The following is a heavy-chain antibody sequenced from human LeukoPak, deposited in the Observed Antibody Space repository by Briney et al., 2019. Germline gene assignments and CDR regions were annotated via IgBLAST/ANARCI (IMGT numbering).Heavy chain of an antibody. J-gene: IGHJ4*02. CDR2: ISSSSSYI. CDR3: ARGRKAGYTSFDY. V-gene: IGHV3-21*01. D-gene: IGHD5-18*01. Sequence: GGSLRLSCAASGFTFSSYSMNWVRQAPGKGLEWVSSISSSSSYIYYADSVKGRFTISRDNAKNSLYLQMNSLRAEDTAVYYCARGRKAGYTSFDYWGQGTLVTVSS. CDR1: GFTFSSYS.